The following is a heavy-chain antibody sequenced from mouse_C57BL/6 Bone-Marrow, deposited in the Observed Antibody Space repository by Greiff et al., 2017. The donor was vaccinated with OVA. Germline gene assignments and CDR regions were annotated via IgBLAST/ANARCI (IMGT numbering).Heavy chain of an antibody. V-gene: IGHV8-8*01. Sequence: QVTLKVSGPGILQPSQTLSLTCSFSGFSLSTFGMGVGWIRQPSGKGLEWLAHIWWDDDKYYNPALKSRLTISKDTSKNQVFLKIANVDTADTATYYCARIAPVVANGDYAMDYWGQGTSVTVSS. D-gene: IGHD1-1*01. J-gene: IGHJ4*01. CDR2: IWWDDDK. CDR3: ARIAPVVANGDYAMDY. CDR1: GFSLSTFGMG.